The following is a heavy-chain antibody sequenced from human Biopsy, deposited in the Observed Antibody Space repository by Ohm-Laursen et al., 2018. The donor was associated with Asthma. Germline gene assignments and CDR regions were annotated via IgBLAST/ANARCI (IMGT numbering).Heavy chain of an antibody. CDR2: INYSGST. J-gene: IGHJ5*01. CDR3: ARDLSGYCTSSACYGFDS. V-gene: IGHV4-31*03. CDR1: GGSVSTGSYY. Sequence: TLSLTCTVSGGSVSTGSYYWSWIRQHPGKGLERIGYINYSGSTFYSPSLESRVTVSVDTSKNQFSLKLSSVTAADTAVYYCARDLSGYCTSSACYGFDSWGQGTLVTVSS. D-gene: IGHD2-8*01.